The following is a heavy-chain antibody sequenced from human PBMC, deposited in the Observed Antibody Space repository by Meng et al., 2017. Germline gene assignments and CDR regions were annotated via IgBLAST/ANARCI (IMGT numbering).Heavy chain of an antibody. V-gene: IGHV4-34*01. CDR2: INHSGST. CDR1: GGSFSGYY. J-gene: IGHJ4*02. CDR3: ARVPRATMIVDGTNFNFDY. D-gene: IGHD3-22*01. Sequence: VQLQQWGARLLKPSEPLSLTCAVYGGSFSGYYGSWIRQPPGKGLEWIGEINHSGSTNYNPSLKSRVTISVDTSKNQFSLKLSSVTAADTAVYYCARVPRATMIVDGTNFNFDYWGQGTLVTVSS.